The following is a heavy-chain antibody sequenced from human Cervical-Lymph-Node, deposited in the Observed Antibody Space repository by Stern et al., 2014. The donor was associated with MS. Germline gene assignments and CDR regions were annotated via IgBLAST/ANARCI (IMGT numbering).Heavy chain of an antibody. J-gene: IGHJ4*02. CDR1: GFSLRSSGVG. D-gene: IGHD3-22*01. CDR2: IYWNDDK. CDR3: AHTEYYYDRSGLYSRREYYFDY. Sequence: QITLKESGPTLVKPTRTLTLTCTFSGFSLRSSGVGVGWIRQPPGKALEWLALIYWNDDKRYSPSLKGRLTITKDTSKNQVVLTMANMDPVDTATYYCAHTEYYYDRSGLYSRREYYFDYWGQGTLVTVSS. V-gene: IGHV2-5*01.